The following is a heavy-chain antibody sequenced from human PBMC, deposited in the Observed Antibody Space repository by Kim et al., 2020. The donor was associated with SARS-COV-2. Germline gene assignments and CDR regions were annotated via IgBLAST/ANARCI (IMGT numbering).Heavy chain of an antibody. J-gene: IGHJ4*02. CDR3: AKASRSGWQLMDY. V-gene: IGHV3-30*18. CDR2: ISYDGSNK. CDR1: GFTFSSYG. Sequence: GGSLRLSCAASGFTFSSYGMHWVRQAPGKGLEWVAVISYDGSNKYYADSVKGRFTISRDNSKNTLYLQMNSLRAEDTAVYYCAKASRSGWQLMDYWGQGTLVTVSS. D-gene: IGHD6-19*01.